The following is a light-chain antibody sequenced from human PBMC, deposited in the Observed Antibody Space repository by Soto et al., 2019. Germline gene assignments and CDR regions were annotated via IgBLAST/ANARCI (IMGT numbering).Light chain of an antibody. CDR2: AAS. CDR3: QQTDSTPQT. Sequence: DIQMTQSPSSLSASVGDRVTISCRASQSIRNYVSWDQQKPGTAPKLLIRAASTLQSGVPSRFSGSGSGTDFTLTISTLQIEYFATYFCQQTDSTPQTFGQGTNVEI. CDR1: QSIRNY. J-gene: IGKJ1*01. V-gene: IGKV1-39*01.